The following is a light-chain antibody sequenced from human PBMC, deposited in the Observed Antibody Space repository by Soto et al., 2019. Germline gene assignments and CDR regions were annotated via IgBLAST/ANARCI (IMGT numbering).Light chain of an antibody. J-gene: IGKJ1*01. V-gene: IGKV3-20*01. Sequence: EIVLTQSPGTLSLSPGARATLSCRASESVSSSYLAWYQQKPGQAPRLLVYGASSRATGIPDRFTGSGSGTDFTLTISRLEPEDFAVYYCQQYVSSPWAFGQGTKVDIK. CDR2: GAS. CDR3: QQYVSSPWA. CDR1: ESVSSSY.